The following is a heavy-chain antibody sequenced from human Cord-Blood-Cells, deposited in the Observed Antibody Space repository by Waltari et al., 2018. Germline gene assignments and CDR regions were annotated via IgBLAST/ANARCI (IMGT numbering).Heavy chain of an antibody. Sequence: QVQLVQSGAEVKKPGSSVKVSCKASGGTFSSYAISWVRQAPGQGLEWMGRISPILGIANYAQKFQGRVTITADKSTSTAYMELSSLRSEDTAVYYCAQNEYSSSFDYWGQGTLVTVSS. CDR3: AQNEYSSSFDY. J-gene: IGHJ4*02. CDR2: ISPILGIA. V-gene: IGHV1-69*09. CDR1: GGTFSSYA. D-gene: IGHD6-6*01.